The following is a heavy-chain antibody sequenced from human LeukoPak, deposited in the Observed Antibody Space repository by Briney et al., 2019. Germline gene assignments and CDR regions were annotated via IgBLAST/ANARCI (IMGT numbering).Heavy chain of an antibody. V-gene: IGHV3-66*01. CDR2: IYSGGST. J-gene: IGHJ6*02. CDR3: AKGKGDIVVVPGVAPYYYGMDV. CDR1: GFTVSSNY. Sequence: GGSLRLSCAASGFTVSSNYMSWVRQAPGKGLEWVSVIYSGGSTYYADSVKGRFTISRDNSKNTLYLQMNSLRAEDTAVYYCAKGKGDIVVVPGVAPYYYGMDVWGQGTTVTVSS. D-gene: IGHD2-2*01.